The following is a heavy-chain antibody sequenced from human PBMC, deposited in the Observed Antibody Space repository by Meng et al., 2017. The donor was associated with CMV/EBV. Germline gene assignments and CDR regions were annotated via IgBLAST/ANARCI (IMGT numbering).Heavy chain of an antibody. V-gene: IGHV3-21*01. CDR3: ARDSGAYYDSSGFYF. CDR1: GFTFSSYA. D-gene: IGHD3-22*01. CDR2: ITTSSSYI. Sequence: GESLKISCVGSGFTFSSYAMNWVRQAPGKGLEWVASITTSSSYIYYADSVKGRFTISRDNARKSLFLQMNSLRADDTAVYYCARDSGAYYDSSGFYFGGQGTLVTV. J-gene: IGHJ1*01.